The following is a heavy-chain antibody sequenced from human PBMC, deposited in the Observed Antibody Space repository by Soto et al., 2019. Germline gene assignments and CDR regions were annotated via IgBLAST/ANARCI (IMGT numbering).Heavy chain of an antibody. D-gene: IGHD2-8*01. CDR3: AVRRRYCTHGVGYLSGMDV. V-gene: IGHV1-69*06. J-gene: IGHJ6*02. CDR2: IIPIFGTA. Sequence: QVQLVQSGAEVKKPGSSVKVSCKASGGTFSSYAISWVRQAPGQGLEWMGGIIPIFGTANYAQKFQGRVTITADKSTSKAYMELSSLRSENTAVYYWAVRRRYCTHGVGYLSGMDVWGQGTTVTVSS. CDR1: GGTFSSYA.